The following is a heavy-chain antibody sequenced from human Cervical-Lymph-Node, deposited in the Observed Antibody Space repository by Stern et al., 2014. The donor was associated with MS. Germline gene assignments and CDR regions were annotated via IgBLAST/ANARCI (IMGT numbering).Heavy chain of an antibody. CDR3: ARGWSIAARRRGFGYWFDP. V-gene: IGHV1-8*01. CDR1: GYTFTSYD. Sequence: QVQLVQSGAEVKKPGASVKVSCKASGYTFTSYDINWVRQATGQGLEWMGWMNPNSGNTGYAQKFQGRVTMTRNTSISTAYMELSSLRSEDTAVYYCARGWSIAARRRGFGYWFDPWGQGTLVTVSS. D-gene: IGHD6-6*01. J-gene: IGHJ5*02. CDR2: MNPNSGNT.